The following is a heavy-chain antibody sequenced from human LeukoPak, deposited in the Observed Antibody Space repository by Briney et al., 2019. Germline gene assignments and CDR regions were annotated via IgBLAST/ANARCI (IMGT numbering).Heavy chain of an antibody. J-gene: IGHJ5*01. V-gene: IGHV4-4*07. CDR2: FYASGTT. Sequence: SATLSLTCTVSGASINTYFWSWIRQPAGKRLEGIGRFYASGTTYYNPSLRSRVSLSIDTSKNQLSLNLSSVTAADTALYYCAKTHCGGGSCDKFDSWGQGSLVTVSS. CDR1: GASINTYF. D-gene: IGHD2-15*01. CDR3: AKTHCGGGSCDKFDS.